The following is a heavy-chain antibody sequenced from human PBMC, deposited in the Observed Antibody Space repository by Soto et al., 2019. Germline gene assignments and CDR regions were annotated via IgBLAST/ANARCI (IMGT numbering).Heavy chain of an antibody. CDR2: ISGSGGST. Sequence: EVQLLESGGGLVQPGGSLRLSCAASGFTFSSYAMSWVRQAPGKGLEWVSAISGSGGSTYYADSVKGRFTISRDNSKNTLYLQMNSLRADDTAVYYGAKDRGYDSLPYYYYDGMDVWGQGTTVTVSS. CDR1: GFTFSSYA. D-gene: IGHD3-22*01. V-gene: IGHV3-23*01. J-gene: IGHJ6*02. CDR3: AKDRGYDSLPYYYYDGMDV.